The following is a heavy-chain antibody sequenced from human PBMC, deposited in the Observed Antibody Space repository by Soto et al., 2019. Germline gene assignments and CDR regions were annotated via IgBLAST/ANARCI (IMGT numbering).Heavy chain of an antibody. J-gene: IGHJ4*02. CDR2: IWYDGSNK. V-gene: IGHV3-33*01. D-gene: IGHD2-2*01. CDR1: GFTFSSYG. CDR3: ARDRVVPAATFDY. Sequence: GGSLRLSCAASGFTFSSYGMHWVRQAPGKGLEWVAVIWYDGSNKYYADSVKGRFTISRDNSKNTLYLQMNSLRAEDTAVYYCARDRVVPAATFDYWGQETRVPFSP.